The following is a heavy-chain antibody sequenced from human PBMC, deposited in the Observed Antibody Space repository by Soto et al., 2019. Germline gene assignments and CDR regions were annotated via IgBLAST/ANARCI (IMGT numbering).Heavy chain of an antibody. Sequence: QVQLQESGPGLVKPSQTLSLTCTVSGGSISSGGYYWSWIRQHPGKGLEWIGYIYYSGSTYYNPSLKSRVTISVDTSKNQFSLKLSSLTAADTAVYYCARGSKGITIFGVVIYDYWGQGTLVTVSS. D-gene: IGHD3-3*01. CDR1: GGSISSGGYY. J-gene: IGHJ4*02. CDR3: ARGSKGITIFGVVIYDY. CDR2: IYYSGST. V-gene: IGHV4-31*03.